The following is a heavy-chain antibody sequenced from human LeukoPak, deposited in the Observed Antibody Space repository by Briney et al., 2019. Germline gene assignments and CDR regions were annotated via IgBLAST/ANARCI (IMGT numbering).Heavy chain of an antibody. CDR2: IWYDGSNK. Sequence: GGSLRLSCAASGFTFSSYGMHWVRQAPGKGLEWVAVIWYDGSNKYYADSVKGRFTISRDNSKNMLYLQMNSLRAEDTAVYYCARDLYGDYYFDYWGQGTLVTVSS. CDR1: GFTFSSYG. J-gene: IGHJ4*02. CDR3: ARDLYGDYYFDY. D-gene: IGHD4-17*01. V-gene: IGHV3-33*01.